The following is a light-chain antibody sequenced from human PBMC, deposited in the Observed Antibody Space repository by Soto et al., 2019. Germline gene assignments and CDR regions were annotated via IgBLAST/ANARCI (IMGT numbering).Light chain of an antibody. CDR2: DAS. V-gene: IGKV3-15*01. Sequence: ILLTHSPATLSVSPGERATLSCRASQSVSGDLAWYHHKPGQAPRLLIYDASTRALDTPARFAGSGAGTEFTLTISSLQSEDFAVYFCQQYNNWPMIFGQGTRLEIK. CDR1: QSVSGD. J-gene: IGKJ5*01. CDR3: QQYNNWPMI.